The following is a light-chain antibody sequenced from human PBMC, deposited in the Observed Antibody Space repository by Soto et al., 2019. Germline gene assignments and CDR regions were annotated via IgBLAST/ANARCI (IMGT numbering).Light chain of an antibody. CDR1: QSVDSS. CDR2: DAS. Sequence: EIVLTQSPATLSLSPGERATLSCRASQSVDSSLAWYQQKPGQAPRLLIYDASNRATGIPARFSGSGSETDFTLTISSIEPEDFAVYYCQQRRDWPPFTFGPGTKVDIK. J-gene: IGKJ3*01. CDR3: QQRRDWPPFT. V-gene: IGKV3-11*01.